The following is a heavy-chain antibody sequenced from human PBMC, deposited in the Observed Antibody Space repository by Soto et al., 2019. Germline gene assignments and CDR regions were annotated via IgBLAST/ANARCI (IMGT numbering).Heavy chain of an antibody. CDR3: ARASVAAADYYYYYMDV. J-gene: IGHJ6*03. Sequence: PSETLFLTCAVSSGSISSSNWWSWVRQPPGKGLEWIGEIYHSESTNYNPSLKSRVTISVDKSKNQFSLKLSSVTAADTAVYYCARASVAAADYYYYYMDVWGKGTTVTVSS. D-gene: IGHD6-13*01. CDR2: IYHSEST. CDR1: SGSISSSNW. V-gene: IGHV4-4*02.